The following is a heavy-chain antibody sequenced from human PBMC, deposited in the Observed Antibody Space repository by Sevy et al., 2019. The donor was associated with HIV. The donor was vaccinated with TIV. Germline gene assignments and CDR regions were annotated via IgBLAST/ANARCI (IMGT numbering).Heavy chain of an antibody. J-gene: IGHJ5*02. CDR2: ISSNGGRT. V-gene: IGHV3-64D*06. D-gene: IGHD6-13*01. Sequence: GGSLRLSCSASGFTFSSYAMHWVRQAPGKGLEYVSAISSNGGRTYYADSVKGRFTISRDNSKNTLYLQMSSLRAEDTAVYYCMKYPGSSSSGWWFDPWGQGTLVTVSS. CDR3: MKYPGSSSSGWWFDP. CDR1: GFTFSSYA.